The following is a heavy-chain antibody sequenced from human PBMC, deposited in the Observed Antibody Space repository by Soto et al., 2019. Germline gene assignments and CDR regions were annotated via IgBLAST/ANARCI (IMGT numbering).Heavy chain of an antibody. CDR3: ASAINWKSSNWFDP. CDR2: ISGSGGST. V-gene: IGHV3-23*01. J-gene: IGHJ5*02. CDR1: GFTFSSYA. Sequence: PGGSLRLSCAASGFTFSSYAMSWVRQAPGKGLEWVSAISGSGGSTYYADSVKGRFTISRDNSKNTLYLQMSSLRAEDTAVYYCASAINWKSSNWFDPWGQGTLVTVSS. D-gene: IGHD1-1*01.